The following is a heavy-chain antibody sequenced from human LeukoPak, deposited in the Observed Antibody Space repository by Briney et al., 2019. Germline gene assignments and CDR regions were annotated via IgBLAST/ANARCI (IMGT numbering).Heavy chain of an antibody. CDR3: AKAYDALYNYFDY. Sequence: GGSLRLSCAASGFTFSSYAMHWVRQAPGKGLEWVAVISYDGSNKYYADSVKGRFTISRDNSKNTLYLQMNSLGAEDTAVYYCAKAYDALYNYFDYWGQGTLVTVSS. D-gene: IGHD4/OR15-4a*01. CDR1: GFTFSSYA. J-gene: IGHJ4*02. CDR2: ISYDGSNK. V-gene: IGHV3-30*04.